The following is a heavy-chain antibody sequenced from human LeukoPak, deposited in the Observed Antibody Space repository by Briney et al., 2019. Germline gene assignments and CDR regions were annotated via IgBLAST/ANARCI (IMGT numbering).Heavy chain of an antibody. CDR1: GYTFTNFD. J-gene: IGHJ4*02. V-gene: IGHV1-8*03. Sequence: ASVKVSCKASGYTFTNFDINWVRQATGQGLEWMGWMNPNTGNAGYAQKFQDRVTITWDASISTAYMDLSSLRSDDTAVYYCARDPGAELDYWGQGTLVTVSS. CDR2: MNPNTGNA. CDR3: ARDPGAELDY.